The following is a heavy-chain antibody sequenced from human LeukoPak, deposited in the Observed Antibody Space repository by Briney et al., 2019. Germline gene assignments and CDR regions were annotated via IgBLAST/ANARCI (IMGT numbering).Heavy chain of an antibody. CDR1: GYSISSGYY. J-gene: IGHJ4*02. D-gene: IGHD3-10*01. CDR3: ARDLGVSGNNYFDY. CDR2: IYHSGST. V-gene: IGHV4-38-2*02. Sequence: SETLSLTCAVAGYSISSGYYWGWRRPPPGKGGEGIGIIYHSGSTYYNPSLKSRLTISVDTSKTQFSLKLSSVTAADTAVYYCARDLGVSGNNYFDYWGQGTLVTVSS.